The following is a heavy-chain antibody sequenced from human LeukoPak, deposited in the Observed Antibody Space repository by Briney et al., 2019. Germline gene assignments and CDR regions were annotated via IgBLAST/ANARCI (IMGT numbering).Heavy chain of an antibody. CDR1: GGSISSGSYY. J-gene: IGHJ4*02. CDR3: ARHYYGLYYFDY. V-gene: IGHV4-39*01. Sequence: SETLSLTCTVSGGSISSGSYYWSWIRQPPGKGLEWIGSIYYSGSTYYNPSLKSRVTISVDTSKNQFSLKLSSVTAADTAVYYCARHYYGLYYFDYWGQGTLVTVSS. CDR2: IYYSGST. D-gene: IGHD3-10*01.